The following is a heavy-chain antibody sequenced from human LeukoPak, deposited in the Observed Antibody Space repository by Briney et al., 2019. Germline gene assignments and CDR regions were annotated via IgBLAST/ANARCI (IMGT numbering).Heavy chain of an antibody. V-gene: IGHV1-3*01. CDR3: ATSYPAD. J-gene: IGHJ4*02. CDR1: GGTSSSYA. Sequence: ASVKVSCKASGGTSSSYAISWVRQAPGQSLEWMGRVNGSDGNTKYSQNFQGRITITRDTSASTGYMELSSLTSEDTAVYYCATSYPADWGQGTLVIVSS. CDR2: VNGSDGNT.